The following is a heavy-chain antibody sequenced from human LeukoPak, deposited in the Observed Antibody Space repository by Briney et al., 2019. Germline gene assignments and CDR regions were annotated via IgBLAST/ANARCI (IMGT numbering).Heavy chain of an antibody. CDR2: IYYSGST. J-gene: IGHJ6*02. CDR1: GGSISRYY. V-gene: IGHV4-59*01. CDR3: ARVRGHNYYYAMDV. D-gene: IGHD3-10*01. Sequence: SETLSLTCTVSGGSISRYYLSWIRQPPGKGLEWIGYIYYSGSTNYNPSLKSRVTISVDTSKNQFSLKLSSVTAADTAVYYCARVRGHNYYYAMDVWGQGTTVTVSS.